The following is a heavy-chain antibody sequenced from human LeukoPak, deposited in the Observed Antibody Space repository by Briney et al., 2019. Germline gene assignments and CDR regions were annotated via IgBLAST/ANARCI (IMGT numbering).Heavy chain of an antibody. CDR3: ARRSGYSYGYGYYFDY. Sequence: GGSLRLSCAASGFTFSSYAMSWVRQAPGKGLEWVSAISGSCGSTYYADSVKGRFTISRDNSKNTLYLQMNSLRAEDTAVYYCARRSGYSYGYGYYFDYWGQGTLVTVSS. J-gene: IGHJ4*02. CDR1: GFTFSSYA. CDR2: ISGSCGST. V-gene: IGHV3-23*01. D-gene: IGHD5-18*01.